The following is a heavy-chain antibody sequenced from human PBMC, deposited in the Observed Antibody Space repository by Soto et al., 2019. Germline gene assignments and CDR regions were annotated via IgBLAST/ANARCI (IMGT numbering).Heavy chain of an antibody. J-gene: IGHJ6*02. CDR1: GDTFIAHY. D-gene: IGHD1-20*01. V-gene: IGHV1-2*04. CDR2: TNPNNGST. Sequence: QVQLVQSGAEVKKPGASVKVSCKASGDTFIAHYIRWVRQAPGKGFEWIGWTNPNNGSTKYEQKFAAWVTETRDTPIGTAYLELTRLKSDDTAIYYCARDQQKYNPSFYHYYAMDLWGQGTTVTVSS. CDR3: ARDQQKYNPSFYHYYAMDL.